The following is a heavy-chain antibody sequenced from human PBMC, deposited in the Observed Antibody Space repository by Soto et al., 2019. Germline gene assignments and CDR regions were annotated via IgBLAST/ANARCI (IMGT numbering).Heavy chain of an antibody. CDR2: ISGSGGST. V-gene: IGHV3-23*01. CDR1: GFTFSSYA. Sequence: EVQLLESGGGLVQPGGSLRLSCAASGFTFSSYAMSWVRQAPGKGLEWVSAISGSGGSTYYADSVKGRFTISRDNSKNTLFRQMNSLRAEDTAVYYCANGPVAGYFDYWGQGTLVTVSS. J-gene: IGHJ4*02. D-gene: IGHD6-19*01. CDR3: ANGPVAGYFDY.